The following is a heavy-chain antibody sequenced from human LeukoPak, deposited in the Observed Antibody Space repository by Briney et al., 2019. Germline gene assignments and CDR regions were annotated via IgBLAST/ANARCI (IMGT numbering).Heavy chain of an antibody. V-gene: IGHV3-23*01. J-gene: IGHJ3*02. Sequence: GGALRLSCAASGFTFSSYAMSWVRQAPGKGVEWVSAISGSGGSTYYADSVKGRFPISIHNSNSPLYLQLNSLRADDTAVYYCAKDSPVLRYFDWSRGGAFDIWGQGTMVTVSS. CDR3: AKDSPVLRYFDWSRGGAFDI. CDR1: GFTFSSYA. CDR2: ISGSGGST. D-gene: IGHD3-9*01.